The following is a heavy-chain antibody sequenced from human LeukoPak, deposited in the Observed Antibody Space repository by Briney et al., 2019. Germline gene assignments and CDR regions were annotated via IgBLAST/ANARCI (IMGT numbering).Heavy chain of an antibody. V-gene: IGHV4-61*02. CDR1: GDSISSGDYY. Sequence: SETLSLTCTVSGDSISSGDYYWSWIRQPAGKGLEWIGRISSSGSTNYNPSLKSRVTISVDTSKNQFSLKLSFVTAADTAVYFCARGPYSYDSSGAFDIWGQGTMVTVSS. CDR3: ARGPYSYDSSGAFDI. J-gene: IGHJ3*02. D-gene: IGHD3-22*01. CDR2: ISSSGST.